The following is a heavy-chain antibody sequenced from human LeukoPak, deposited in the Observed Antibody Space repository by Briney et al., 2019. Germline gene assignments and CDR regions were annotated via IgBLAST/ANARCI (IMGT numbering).Heavy chain of an antibody. Sequence: GGSLRLSCVVSGLTFSSYSMNWVRQAPGRGLEWVSYISSSSSPIYDSDSVKGRFTISRDNAKNSLYLEMNSLRAEDTAVYYCARGSYYDPLWGQGILVTVSA. J-gene: IGHJ4*02. CDR2: ISSSSSPI. D-gene: IGHD3-22*01. CDR1: GLTFSSYS. CDR3: ARGSYYDPL. V-gene: IGHV3-48*01.